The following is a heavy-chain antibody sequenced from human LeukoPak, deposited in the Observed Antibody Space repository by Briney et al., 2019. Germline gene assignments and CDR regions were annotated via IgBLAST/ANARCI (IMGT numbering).Heavy chain of an antibody. CDR1: GGSISSGSYY. CDR3: ARGPFYIAVAKDWFDP. D-gene: IGHD6-19*01. V-gene: IGHV4-61*02. J-gene: IGHJ5*02. CDR2: IYTSGST. Sequence: PSETLSLTLTVSGGSISSGSYYWSWIRQPAGKGLEWIGRIYTSGSTNYNPSLKSRVTISVDTSKNQFSLKLSSVTAADTAVYYCARGPFYIAVAKDWFDPWGQGTLVTVSS.